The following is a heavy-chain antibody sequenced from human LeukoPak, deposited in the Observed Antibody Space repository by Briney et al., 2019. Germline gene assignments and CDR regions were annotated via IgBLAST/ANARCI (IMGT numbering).Heavy chain of an antibody. CDR3: ARFRGGSGSYYNANWFDP. J-gene: IGHJ5*02. CDR2: IKQDGSEK. CDR1: GFTFSSYW. V-gene: IGHV3-7*01. D-gene: IGHD3-10*01. Sequence: PGGSLRLSCAASGFTFSSYWMSWVRQAPGKGLEWVANIKQDGSEKYYVDSVKGRFTISRDNAKNSLYLQMNSLRAEDTAVYYCARFRGGSGSYYNANWFDPWGQGTLVTVSS.